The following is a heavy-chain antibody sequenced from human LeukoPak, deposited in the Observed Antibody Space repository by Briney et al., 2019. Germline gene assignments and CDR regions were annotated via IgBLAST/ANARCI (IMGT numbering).Heavy chain of an antibody. CDR3: AKDVLRWAFDY. V-gene: IGHV3-23*01. D-gene: IGHD3-16*01. J-gene: IGHJ4*02. Sequence: GGSLGLSCAASGFTFSTTAMAWVRQAPGKGLELVSGFGGTGDIHYADSVRGRFTISRDNSKGILYLQMDSLRAEDTAVYYCAKDVLRWAFDYWGQGTLVTVSS. CDR1: GFTFSTTA. CDR2: FGGTGDI.